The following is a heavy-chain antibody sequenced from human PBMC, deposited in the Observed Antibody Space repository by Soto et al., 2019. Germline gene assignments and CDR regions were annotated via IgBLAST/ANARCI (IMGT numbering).Heavy chain of an antibody. V-gene: IGHV4-59*01. CDR3: ARIWYDSSGYYDY. CDR1: GGSLSSYY. CDR2: IYYSGST. J-gene: IGHJ4*02. Sequence: SLTCTVSGGSLSSYYWSWIRQPPGKGLEWIGYIYYSGSTNYNPSLKSRVTISVDTSKNQFSLKLSSVTAADTAVYYCARIWYDSSGYYDYWGQGTLVTVSA. D-gene: IGHD3-22*01.